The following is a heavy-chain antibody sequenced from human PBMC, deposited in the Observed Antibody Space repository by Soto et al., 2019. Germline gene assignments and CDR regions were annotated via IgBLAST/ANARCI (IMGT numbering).Heavy chain of an antibody. V-gene: IGHV3-48*01. J-gene: IGHJ4*02. Sequence: GGSLRLSCAASGFTFSSYSMNWVRQAPGKGLEWVSYISSSSSTIYYADSVKGRFTISRDNAKNSLYLQMNSLRAEDTAVYYCARDMSYYDFDYWGQGTLVTVSS. CDR2: ISSSSSTI. CDR3: ARDMSYYDFDY. D-gene: IGHD3-10*01. CDR1: GFTFSSYS.